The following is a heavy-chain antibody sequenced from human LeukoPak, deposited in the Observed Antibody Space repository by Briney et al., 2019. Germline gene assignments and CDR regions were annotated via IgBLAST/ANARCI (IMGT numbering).Heavy chain of an antibody. CDR2: ISGSGGST. D-gene: IGHD3-3*01. Sequence: PGGSLRLSCAASGFTFSSYSMNWVRQAPGKGLEWVSAISGSGGSTYYADSVKGRFTISRDNSKNTLYLQMNSLRAEDTAVYYCAKDTGQYYDFWSGYYMPPYYYYGMDVWGQGTTVTVSS. V-gene: IGHV3-23*01. J-gene: IGHJ6*02. CDR1: GFTFSSYS. CDR3: AKDTGQYYDFWSGYYMPPYYYYGMDV.